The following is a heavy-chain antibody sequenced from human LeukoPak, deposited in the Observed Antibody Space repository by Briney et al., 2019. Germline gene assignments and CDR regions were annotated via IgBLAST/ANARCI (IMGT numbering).Heavy chain of an antibody. V-gene: IGHV4-38-2*02. CDR1: AYSISSGYY. D-gene: IGHD3-22*01. J-gene: IGHJ5*01. CDR2: IYHSGST. CDR3: ARDRYYYDSSGTRWFDS. Sequence: PSEPLHLICTVSAYSISSGYYWGWIRQPPGKVLEWIGSIYHSGSTYYNPSLKSRVTISVDTSKNQFSLKLSSVTAADTAVYYCARDRYYYDSSGTRWFDSWGQGTLVTVSS.